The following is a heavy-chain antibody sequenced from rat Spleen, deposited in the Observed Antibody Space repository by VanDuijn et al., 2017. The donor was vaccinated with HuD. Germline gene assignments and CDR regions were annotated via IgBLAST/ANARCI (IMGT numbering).Heavy chain of an antibody. V-gene: IGHV5-27*01. D-gene: IGHD1-11*01. CDR1: GFTFSVYN. CDR3: ATYGGFIDY. J-gene: IGHJ2*01. CDR2: ISTGGGGT. Sequence: EVQLVESGGGLVQPGRSLKLSCAASGFTFSVYNMAWVRQAPTKGLEWVAYISTGGGGTYYRDSVKGRFTISRDNAKSTLYLQMDSLRSEDTATYYCATYGGFIDYWGQGVVVTVSS.